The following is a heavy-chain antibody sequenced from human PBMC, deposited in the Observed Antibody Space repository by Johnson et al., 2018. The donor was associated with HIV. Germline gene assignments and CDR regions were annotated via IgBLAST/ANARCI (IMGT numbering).Heavy chain of an antibody. Sequence: VQLVESGGGLVQPGRSLRLSCAASGFTFDDYAMHWVRQVPGKGLEWVSGISWNSCSIGYADSVKGRFTISRDNAKNSLYLQMNSLRAGDTALYYCATGEEAFCGGDCYSGGFDIWGQGTMVTVSS. V-gene: IGHV3-9*01. CDR2: ISWNSCSI. J-gene: IGHJ3*02. D-gene: IGHD2-21*01. CDR1: GFTFDDYA. CDR3: ATGEEAFCGGDCYSGGFDI.